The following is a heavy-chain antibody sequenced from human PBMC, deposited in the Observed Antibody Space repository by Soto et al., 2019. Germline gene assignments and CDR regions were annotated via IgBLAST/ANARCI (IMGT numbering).Heavy chain of an antibody. CDR1: GFAFSPYA. J-gene: IGHJ4*02. V-gene: IGHV3-30-3*01. CDR3: ARGGGFCGDDCYKGGIDY. D-gene: IGHD2-21*02. CDR2: ISYDGNDK. Sequence: GGSLRLSCAASGFAFSPYAMHWVRQAPGKGLEWVAVISYDGNDKFYADSVKGRFTTSRDNSKNTLYLQMNSLRPEDTAVYYCARGGGFCGDDCYKGGIDYWGQGTLVTVSS.